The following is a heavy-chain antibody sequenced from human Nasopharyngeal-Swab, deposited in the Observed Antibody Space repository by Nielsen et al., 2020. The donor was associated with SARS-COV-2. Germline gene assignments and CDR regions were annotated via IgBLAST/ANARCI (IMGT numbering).Heavy chain of an antibody. CDR2: IYYNGNT. D-gene: IGHD6-13*01. CDR1: GDSIAYSTFY. J-gene: IGHJ4*02. CDR3: VRSSSWYYFDY. Sequence: SEPLSLTCTASGDSIAYSTFYWGWIRQPPGKGLAWIWNIYYNGNTYQNPSLKSRLTISVDKSKNQFSLQLSSVTAADTAVYYCVRSSSWYYFDYWAQGTQVTVSS. V-gene: IGHV4-39*01.